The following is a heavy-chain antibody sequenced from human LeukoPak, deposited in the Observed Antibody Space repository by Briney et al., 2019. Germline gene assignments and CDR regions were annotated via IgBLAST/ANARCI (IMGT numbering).Heavy chain of an antibody. J-gene: IGHJ6*02. CDR1: GYTFTGYY. Sequence: ASVKVSCKASGYTFTGYYMHWVRQAPGKGLEWMGGFDPEDGETIYAQKFQGRVTMTEDTSTDTAYMELSSLRSEDTAVYYCAFMVRGGGYYHYGMDVWGQGTTVTVSS. D-gene: IGHD3-10*01. CDR3: AFMVRGGGYYHYGMDV. V-gene: IGHV1-24*01. CDR2: FDPEDGET.